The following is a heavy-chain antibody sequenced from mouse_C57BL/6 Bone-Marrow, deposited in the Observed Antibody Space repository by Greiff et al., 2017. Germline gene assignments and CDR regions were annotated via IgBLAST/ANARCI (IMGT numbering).Heavy chain of an antibody. D-gene: IGHD2-2*01. J-gene: IGHJ3*01. Sequence: EVQLKESGPGMVKPSQSLSLTCTVTGYSITSGYDWHWIRHFPGNKLEWMGYISYSGSTNYNPSLKSRISITHDTSKNHFFLKLNSVTTEDTATYYCARGLPAWFAYWGQGTLVTVSA. CDR3: ARGLPAWFAY. V-gene: IGHV3-1*01. CDR1: GYSITSGYD. CDR2: ISYSGST.